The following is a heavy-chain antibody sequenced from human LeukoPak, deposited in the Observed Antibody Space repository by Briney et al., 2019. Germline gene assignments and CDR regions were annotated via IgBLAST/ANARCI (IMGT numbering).Heavy chain of an antibody. V-gene: IGHV4-61*05. CDR1: GGSISSTTYY. J-gene: IGHJ5*02. D-gene: IGHD4-11*01. CDR3: ARMTTVTNNWFDP. CDR2: IYYSGST. Sequence: SETLSLTCSVSGGSISSTTYYWGWIRQPPGKGLEWIGYIYYSGSTNYNPSLKSRVTISVDTSKNQFSLKLSSVTAADTAVYYCARMTTVTNNWFDPWGQGTLVTVSS.